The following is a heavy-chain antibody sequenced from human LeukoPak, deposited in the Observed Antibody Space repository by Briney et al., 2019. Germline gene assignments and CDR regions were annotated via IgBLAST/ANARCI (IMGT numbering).Heavy chain of an antibody. V-gene: IGHV3-21*04. J-gene: IGHJ4*02. CDR3: AKAVVPVISQHYFDY. CDR2: ISSNSTYI. Sequence: GGSLRLSCAASGFTFNSYIMNWVRQAPGKGLEWVSSISSNSTYICYADSVKGRFTISRDNSKNTLYLQMNSLRAEDTAVYYCAKAVVPVISQHYFDYWGQGILVTVSS. CDR1: GFTFNSYI. D-gene: IGHD3-22*01.